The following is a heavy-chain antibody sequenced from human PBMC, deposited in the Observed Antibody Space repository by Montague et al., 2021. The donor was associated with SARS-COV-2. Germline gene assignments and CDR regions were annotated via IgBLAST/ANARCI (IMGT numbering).Heavy chain of an antibody. CDR3: ARVRYYGSGTSLGMDV. V-gene: IGHV4-34*01. CDR2: INLSGSS. Sequence: SETLSLTCAVSGGSFSSYYCCWIRKRPRPGLGWIGVINLSGSSNSNPSLTRRVTISVSTSTNQFSLTLSPVTAADTAVYYCARVRYYGSGTSLGMDVWGQGTTVTVSS. CDR1: GGSFSSYY. J-gene: IGHJ6*02. D-gene: IGHD3-10*01.